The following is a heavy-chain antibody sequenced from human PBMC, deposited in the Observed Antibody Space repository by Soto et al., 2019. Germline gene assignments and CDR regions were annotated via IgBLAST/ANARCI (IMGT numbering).Heavy chain of an antibody. J-gene: IGHJ4*02. D-gene: IGHD6-13*01. Sequence: QVQLVESGGGVVQPGRSLRLSCAASGFTFSSYAMHWVRQAPGKGLEWVAVISYDGSNKYYADSVKGRFTISRDNSKNTLYLQMNSLRAEDTAVYYCASGTWEQLVLYWGQGTLVTVS. V-gene: IGHV3-30-3*01. CDR3: ASGTWEQLVLY. CDR1: GFTFSSYA. CDR2: ISYDGSNK.